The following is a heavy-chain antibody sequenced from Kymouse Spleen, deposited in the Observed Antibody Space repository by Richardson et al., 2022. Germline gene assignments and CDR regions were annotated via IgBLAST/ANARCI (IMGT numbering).Heavy chain of an antibody. CDR1: GFTFSSYG. CDR3: AKEGWELNGMDV. V-gene: IGHV3-30*18. D-gene: IGHD1-26*01. CDR2: ISYDGSNK. J-gene: IGHJ6*02. Sequence: QVQLVESGGGVVQPGRSLRLSCAASGFTFSSYGMHWVRQAPGKGLEWVAVISYDGSNKYYADSVKGRFTISRDNSKNTLYLQMNSLRAEDTAVYYCAKEGWELNGMDVWGQGTTVTVSS.